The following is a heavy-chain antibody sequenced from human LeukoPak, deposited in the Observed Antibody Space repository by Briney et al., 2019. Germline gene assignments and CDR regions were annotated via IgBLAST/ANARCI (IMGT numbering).Heavy chain of an antibody. D-gene: IGHD3-16*01. J-gene: IGHJ4*02. CDR3: ARDGGSPLGGYFDY. CDR2: IIPIFGTA. V-gene: IGHV1-69*13. CDR1: GGTFSSYA. Sequence: SVKVSCKASGGTFSSYAISWVRQAPGQGLEWMGGIIPIFGTANYAQKFQGRVTITADESTSTAYMELSSLRSEDTAVYYCARDGGSPLGGYFDYWGQGTLVTVSS.